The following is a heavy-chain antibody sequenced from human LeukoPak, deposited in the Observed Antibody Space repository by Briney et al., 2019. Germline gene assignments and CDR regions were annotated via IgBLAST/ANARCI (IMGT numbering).Heavy chain of an antibody. CDR2: IYTSGST. Sequence: PSETLSLTCTVSGGSISSYYWSWIRQPPGEGLEWIGYIYTSGSTNYNPSLKSRVTISVDTSKNQFSLKLSSVTAADTAVYYCARLIAAGVNYYYYYYMDVWGKGTTVTVSS. CDR1: GGSISSYY. V-gene: IGHV4-4*09. D-gene: IGHD6-13*01. CDR3: ARLIAAGVNYYYYYYMDV. J-gene: IGHJ6*03.